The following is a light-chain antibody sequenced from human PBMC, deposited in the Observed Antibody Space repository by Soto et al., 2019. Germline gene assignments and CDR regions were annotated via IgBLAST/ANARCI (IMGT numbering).Light chain of an antibody. CDR1: QPVNNN. CDR2: GAS. J-gene: IGKJ1*01. V-gene: IGKV3-15*01. CDR3: QQYTDWPTT. Sequence: IVMTQSPATLSVSPGDRATLSCRSSQPVNNNLAWYQHKPGQAPRLLIYGASTRATGISARFSGGGSGTDFTLTVTSLQSEDFGIYYCQQYTDWPTTFGRGTKVDI.